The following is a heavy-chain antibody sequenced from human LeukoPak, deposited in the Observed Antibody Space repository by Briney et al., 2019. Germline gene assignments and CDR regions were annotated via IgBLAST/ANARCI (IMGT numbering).Heavy chain of an antibody. J-gene: IGHJ6*02. CDR3: ARRPCGGDCYSSNPYYYYYGMDV. Sequence: SVKVSCKASGYTFTSYYMHWVRQAPGQGLEWMGGIIPIFGTANYAQKFQGRVTITADESTSTAYMELSSLRSEDTAVYYCARRPCGGDCYSSNPYYYYYGMDVWGQGTTVTVSS. CDR1: GYTFTSYY. D-gene: IGHD2-21*02. V-gene: IGHV1-69*13. CDR2: IIPIFGTA.